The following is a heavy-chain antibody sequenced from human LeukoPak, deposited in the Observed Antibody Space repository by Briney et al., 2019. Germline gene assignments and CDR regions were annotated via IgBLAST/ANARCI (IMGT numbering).Heavy chain of an antibody. Sequence: SETLSLTCAVYGGSFSGYYWSWIRQPPGKGLEWIGEINHSGSTNYNPSLKSRVTISVDTSKNQFSLKLSSVTAAHTAVYYCARDRRVRGVIISDQYYYMDVWGKGTTVTISS. CDR2: INHSGST. CDR3: ARDRRVRGVIISDQYYYMDV. CDR1: GGSFSGYY. V-gene: IGHV4-34*01. J-gene: IGHJ6*03. D-gene: IGHD3-10*01.